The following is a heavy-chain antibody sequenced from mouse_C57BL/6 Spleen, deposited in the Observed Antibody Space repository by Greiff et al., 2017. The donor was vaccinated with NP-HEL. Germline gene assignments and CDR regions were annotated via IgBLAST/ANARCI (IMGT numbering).Heavy chain of an antibody. Sequence: VQLKESGPGMVKPSQSLSLTCTVTGYSITSGYDWHWIRHFPGNKLEWMGYISYSGSTNYNPSLKSRISITHDTSKNHFFLKLNSVTTEDTATYYCARVDHYYGSSYGAMDYWGQGTSVTVSS. V-gene: IGHV3-1*01. CDR1: GYSITSGYD. D-gene: IGHD1-1*01. CDR2: ISYSGST. J-gene: IGHJ4*01. CDR3: ARVDHYYGSSYGAMDY.